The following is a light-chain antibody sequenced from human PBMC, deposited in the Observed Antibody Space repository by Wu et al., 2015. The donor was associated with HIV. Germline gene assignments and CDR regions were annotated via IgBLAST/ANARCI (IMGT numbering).Light chain of an antibody. CDR1: QDIFTY. J-gene: IGKJ5*01. Sequence: AIQLTQSPSSLSASIGDRVNITCRASQDIFTYLAWYQQTPGKAPRVLIYDASTLQSGVSSRFSGSGSGADITLTISGLQREDFAVYFCQQLNSFPLTFGQGSRLEI. CDR2: DAS. CDR3: QQLNSFPLT. V-gene: IGKV1-13*02.